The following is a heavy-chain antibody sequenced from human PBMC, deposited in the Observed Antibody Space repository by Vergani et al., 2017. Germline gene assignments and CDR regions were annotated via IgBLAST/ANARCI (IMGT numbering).Heavy chain of an antibody. J-gene: IGHJ3*02. Sequence: QVQLQESGPGLVKPPGTLSLTCAVSGDSFRSNKWWTWVRQSPGKTLEWIGEFTHSGSTYYNPFLKSRVTISVDTSKNQFSLKLRSVTAADTAVYYCARHFFRGVNKRDYYGSGSSYDAFDSWSQGTMVTVSS. D-gene: IGHD3-10*01. CDR2: FTHSGST. V-gene: IGHV4-4*03. CDR1: GDSFRSNKW. CDR3: ARHFFRGVNKRDYYGSGSSYDAFDS.